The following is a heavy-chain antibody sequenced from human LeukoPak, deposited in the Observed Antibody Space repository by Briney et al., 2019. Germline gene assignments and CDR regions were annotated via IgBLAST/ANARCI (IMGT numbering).Heavy chain of an antibody. CDR1: GGSISSYY. J-gene: IGHJ3*02. Sequence: SETLSLTCTVSGGSISSYYWSWIRQPPGKGLEWIGYIYYSGSTNYNPSLKSRVTISVDTSKNQFSLKLSSVTAADTAVYYCARPLTTVVTDAFDIWGQGTMVTVSS. CDR3: ARPLTTVVTDAFDI. V-gene: IGHV4-59*01. CDR2: IYYSGST. D-gene: IGHD4-23*01.